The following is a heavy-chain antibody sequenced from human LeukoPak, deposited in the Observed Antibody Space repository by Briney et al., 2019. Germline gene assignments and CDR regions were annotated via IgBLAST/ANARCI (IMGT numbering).Heavy chain of an antibody. CDR2: ISGSGGST. CDR3: ARTRDTVEMATISNYFDY. V-gene: IGHV3-23*01. CDR1: GFTFSSYA. D-gene: IGHD5-24*01. Sequence: GGSLRLSCAASGFTFSSYAMSWVRQAPGKGLEWVSAISGSGGSTYYADSVKGRFTISRDNSKNTLYLQMNSLRAEDTAVYYCARTRDTVEMATISNYFDYWGQGTLVTVSS. J-gene: IGHJ4*02.